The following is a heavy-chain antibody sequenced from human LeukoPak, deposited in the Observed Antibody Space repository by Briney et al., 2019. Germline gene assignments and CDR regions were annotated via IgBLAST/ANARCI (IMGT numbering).Heavy chain of an antibody. J-gene: IGHJ6*02. V-gene: IGHV1-2*02. Sequence: ASVKVSCKSSGYTFTGYYMHWVRQAPGQGLEWMGWINPDTGATDIAQKFQGRVTMTRDTSISAAYMELSRLRSDDTAVYYCTRDHCSYINCYEDYYYGMDVWGQGTTVTVSS. CDR2: INPDTGAT. CDR1: GYTFTGYY. CDR3: TRDHCSYINCYEDYYYGMDV. D-gene: IGHD2-2*01.